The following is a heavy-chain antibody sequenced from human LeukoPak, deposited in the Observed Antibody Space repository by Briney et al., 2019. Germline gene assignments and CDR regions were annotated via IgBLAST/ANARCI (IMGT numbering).Heavy chain of an antibody. CDR2: IIPILGIA. V-gene: IGHV1-69*04. CDR1: GGTLSSYA. Sequence: SVKVSCKASGGTLSSYAISWVRQAPGQGLEWMGRIIPILGIANYAQKFQGRVTITADKSTSTAYMELSSLRSEDTAVYYCARFGYDNLDYWGGGTLVTVSS. J-gene: IGHJ4*02. D-gene: IGHD5-12*01. CDR3: ARFGYDNLDY.